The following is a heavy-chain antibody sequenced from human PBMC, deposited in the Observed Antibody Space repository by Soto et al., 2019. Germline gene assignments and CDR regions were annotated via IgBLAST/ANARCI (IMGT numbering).Heavy chain of an antibody. CDR2: ISTYNGHT. CDR3: ARDPNSSGWYGGENWFDP. V-gene: IGHV1-18*01. CDR1: GYIFTSFG. J-gene: IGHJ5*02. D-gene: IGHD6-19*01. Sequence: QVQLVQSGAEVKRPGASVNVSCKAAGYIFTSFGISWLGQPPGHGLDWRGGISTYNGHTDYAQKVQGRVTMTTDTSTSTAYMELRDLRSDDTAVYYCARDPNSSGWYGGENWFDPWGQGTLVTVSS.